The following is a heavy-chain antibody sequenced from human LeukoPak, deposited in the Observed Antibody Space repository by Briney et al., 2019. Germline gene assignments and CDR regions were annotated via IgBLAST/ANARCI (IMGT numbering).Heavy chain of an antibody. CDR1: GFTVSSNY. V-gene: IGHV3-53*01. Sequence: PGGSLRLSCAASGFTVSSNYMSWVRQAPGKGLEWVSVIYSGGSTYYADSVKGRFTISRDNSKNTLYLQMNSLRAEDTAVYYCAKGGSGWYFLYFDYWGQGTLVTVSS. CDR2: IYSGGST. CDR3: AKGGSGWYFLYFDY. D-gene: IGHD6-19*01. J-gene: IGHJ4*02.